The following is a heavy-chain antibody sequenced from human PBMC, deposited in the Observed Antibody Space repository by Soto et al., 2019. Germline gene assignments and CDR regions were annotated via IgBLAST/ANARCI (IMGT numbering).Heavy chain of an antibody. CDR1: GYTFYSHS. D-gene: IGHD5-18*01. Sequence: QAQLVQSGAEVKKPGASVKVSCKASGYTFYSHSISWVRQAPGQGLEWMGRISADNSNTKYAQKFRGRVTMTTDTSKSTVYMELRNLRSDDTAVYYCARCIQQDYYYGMDVWGQGTTVTVSS. V-gene: IGHV1-18*01. CDR2: ISADNSNT. CDR3: ARCIQQDYYYGMDV. J-gene: IGHJ6*02.